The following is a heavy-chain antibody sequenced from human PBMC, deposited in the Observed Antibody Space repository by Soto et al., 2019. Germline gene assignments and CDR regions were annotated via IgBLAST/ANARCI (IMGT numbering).Heavy chain of an antibody. D-gene: IGHD3-10*01. V-gene: IGHV1-69*06. Sequence: QVQLVQSGAEVKKPGSSVKVSCKVSGGTFSSHAINWLRQAPGQGFEWMGVIIPITETPNNAEKFQGRVTITADKSTSTVYVELSSLTSDDTAVYFCARGNKGPGHYGPGSQGWYGPWGQGTLVTVSS. CDR1: GGTFSSHA. CDR2: IIPITETP. CDR3: ARGNKGPGHYGPGSQGWYGP. J-gene: IGHJ5*02.